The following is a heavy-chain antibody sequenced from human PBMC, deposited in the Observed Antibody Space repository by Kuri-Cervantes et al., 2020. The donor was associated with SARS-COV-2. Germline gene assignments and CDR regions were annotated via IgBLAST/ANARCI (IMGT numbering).Heavy chain of an antibody. CDR2: ISSSSSTI. D-gene: IGHD6-13*01. CDR1: GFTFSSYS. CDR3: ARAISSWLDY. J-gene: IGHJ4*02. Sequence: GESLKISCAASGFTFSSYSMNWVRQAPGKGLEWVSYISSSSSTIYYADSVKGRFTISRDNAKNSLYLQMNSLRDEDTAVYYCARAISSWLDYWGQGTLVTVSS. V-gene: IGHV3-48*02.